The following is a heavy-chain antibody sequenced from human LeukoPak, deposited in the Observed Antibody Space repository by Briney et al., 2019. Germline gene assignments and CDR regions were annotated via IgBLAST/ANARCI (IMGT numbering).Heavy chain of an antibody. V-gene: IGHV3-30*18. J-gene: IGHJ4*02. D-gene: IGHD6-19*01. CDR3: AKEGRIAVAHGFDY. CDR1: GFTFSSYG. CDR2: ISYDGSNK. Sequence: GGSLRLSCAASGFTFSSYGMHWVRQAPGKGLEWVAVISYDGSNKYYADSVKGRFTISRDNSKNTLYVQMNSLRAEDTAVYYCAKEGRIAVAHGFDYWGQGTLVTVSS.